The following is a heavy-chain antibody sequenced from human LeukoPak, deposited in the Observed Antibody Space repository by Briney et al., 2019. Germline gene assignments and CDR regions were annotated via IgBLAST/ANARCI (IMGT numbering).Heavy chain of an antibody. J-gene: IGHJ6*02. V-gene: IGHV4-61*01. CDR3: ARVQVDIVVVPAAMSTRYYYYGMDV. CDR2: IYYSGST. D-gene: IGHD2-2*01. CDR1: GGSVSSGSYY. Sequence: PSETLSLTCTVSGGSVSSGSYYWSWIRQPPGKGLEWIGYIYYSGSTNYNPSLKSRVTISVDTSKNQSSLKLSSVTAADTAVYYCARVQVDIVVVPAAMSTRYYYYGMDVWGQGTTVTVSS.